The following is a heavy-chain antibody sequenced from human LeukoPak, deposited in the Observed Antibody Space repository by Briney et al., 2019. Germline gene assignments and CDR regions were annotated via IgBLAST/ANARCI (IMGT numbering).Heavy chain of an antibody. Sequence: GGSLRLSCAASGFTFSDSYMSWIRQAPGKGLEWVSYITSSSDYTNYVDSVKGRFTISRDNAKNSLYLQMNSLRAEDTAVYYCATDSGSGYGSSNYWGQGTLVTVSS. J-gene: IGHJ4*02. V-gene: IGHV3-11*06. CDR3: ATDSGSGYGSSNY. D-gene: IGHD5-18*01. CDR2: ITSSSDYT. CDR1: GFTFSDSY.